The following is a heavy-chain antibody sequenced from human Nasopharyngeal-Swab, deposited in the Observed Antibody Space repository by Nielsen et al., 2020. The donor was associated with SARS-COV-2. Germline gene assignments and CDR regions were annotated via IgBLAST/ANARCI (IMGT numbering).Heavy chain of an antibody. J-gene: IGHJ4*02. Sequence: GESLKISCAASGFTFSDCNFNWVRQAPGKGLEWVSSISSSSSLIYYADAVRGRFTISRDQTSLYLQMNRLRAEDTAVYYCGRAASSSDDYVGDYWGQGTLVTVSS. CDR3: GRAASSSDDYVGDY. CDR2: ISSSSSLI. V-gene: IGHV3-21*01. D-gene: IGHD3-10*02. CDR1: GFTFSDCN.